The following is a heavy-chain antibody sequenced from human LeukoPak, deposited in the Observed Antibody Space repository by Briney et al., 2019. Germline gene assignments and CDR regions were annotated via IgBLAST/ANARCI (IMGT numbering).Heavy chain of an antibody. Sequence: GGSLRLSCAASGFAFSSYSMNWIRQAPGKGRWWVSSITTSSSHVYYADSVKGRFTISRDNAKNSLYLQMNSLRAEDTAVYYCASLMTSVTIPDYWGQGTLVTVSS. CDR3: ASLMTSVTIPDY. D-gene: IGHD4-17*01. J-gene: IGHJ4*02. V-gene: IGHV3-21*01. CDR2: ITTSSSHV. CDR1: GFAFSSYS.